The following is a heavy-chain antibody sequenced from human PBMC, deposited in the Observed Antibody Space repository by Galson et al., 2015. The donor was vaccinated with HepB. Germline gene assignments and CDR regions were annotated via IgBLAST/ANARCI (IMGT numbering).Heavy chain of an antibody. CDR1: GGTFSSYA. J-gene: IGHJ3*02. V-gene: IGHV1-69*13. CDR3: ASISPELYYYDSSGPPRDAFDI. CDR2: IIPIFGTA. D-gene: IGHD3-22*01. Sequence: SVKVSCKASGGTFSSYAISWVRQAPGQGLEWMGGIIPIFGTANYAQKFQGRVTITADESTSTAYMELSSLRSEDTAVYYCASISPELYYYDSSGPPRDAFDIWGQGTMVTVSS.